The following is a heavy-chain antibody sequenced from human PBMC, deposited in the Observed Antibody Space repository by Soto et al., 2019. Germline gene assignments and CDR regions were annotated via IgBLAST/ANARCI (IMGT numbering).Heavy chain of an antibody. CDR2: INPIFGTA. J-gene: IGHJ4*02. CDR3: AREDNDILAGYYTY. D-gene: IGHD3-9*01. V-gene: IGHV1-69*13. Sequence: SVKVSFKASGGTFSSYAISWVRQAPGQGLEWMGGINPIFGTANYAQKFQGRVTITADESTSTDYLELSSLRSEDTAVYYCAREDNDILAGYYTYWGQGTLVTVSS. CDR1: GGTFSSYA.